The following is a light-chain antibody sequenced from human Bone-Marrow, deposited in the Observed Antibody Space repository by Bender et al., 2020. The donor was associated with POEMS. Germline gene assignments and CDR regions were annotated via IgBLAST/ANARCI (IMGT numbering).Light chain of an antibody. CDR3: SSHTGTTTPV. V-gene: IGLV1-44*01. J-gene: IGLJ2*01. Sequence: QSVLTQPPSVSGTPGQRVTISCSGSGSNIGGYPVNWYQQLPGTAPRLLIYTNNERPSGVPDRFSGSKSGITASLTISDLQAEDEADYYCSSHTGTTTPVFGGGTRLTVL. CDR1: GSNIGGYP. CDR2: TNN.